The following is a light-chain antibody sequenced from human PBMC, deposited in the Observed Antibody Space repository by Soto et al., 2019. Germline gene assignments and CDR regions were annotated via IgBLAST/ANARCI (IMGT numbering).Light chain of an antibody. CDR2: AAS. Sequence: DIQLTQSPSFLSASVGDRVTITCRASQAISRYLAWFQQRPGKAPKVLIYAASTLQSGVPSRFSGSATGTEFTLTISSLQPEYFATYFCQQLNTYPWTFGQRTKVEIK. J-gene: IGKJ1*01. CDR3: QQLNTYPWT. CDR1: QAISRY. V-gene: IGKV1-9*01.